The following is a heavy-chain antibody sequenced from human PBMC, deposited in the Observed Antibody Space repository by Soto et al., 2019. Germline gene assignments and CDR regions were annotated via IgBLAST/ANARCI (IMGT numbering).Heavy chain of an antibody. CDR2: IKDGGST. CDR1: GGSLTGYY. V-gene: IGHV4-34*01. Sequence: QVQLQQWGAGLLKPSETLSLTCAVNGGSLTGYYWSWIRQPPGKGLEWIGEIKDGGSTNYSPSLRSRVTISADTSQNPFSLRLNSVTAADTAVYFCARGQEGIVATHWDQGTLVTVSS. D-gene: IGHD5-12*01. CDR3: ARGQEGIVATH. J-gene: IGHJ4*02.